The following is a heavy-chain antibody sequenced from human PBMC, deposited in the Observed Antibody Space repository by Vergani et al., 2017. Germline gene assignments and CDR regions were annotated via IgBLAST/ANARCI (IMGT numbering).Heavy chain of an antibody. V-gene: IGHV1-2*02. D-gene: IGHD6-19*01. CDR2: INPNSGGT. J-gene: IGHJ4*02. CDR1: GYTFTGYY. CDR3: ARGQWLPTLSFDY. Sequence: QVQPVQSGAEVKKPGASVKVSCKASGYTFTGYYMHWVRQAPGQGLEWMGWINPNSGGTNYAQNFQGRVTMTRDTSISTAYMELSRLRSDDTAVYYCARGQWLPTLSFDYWGQGTLVTVSS.